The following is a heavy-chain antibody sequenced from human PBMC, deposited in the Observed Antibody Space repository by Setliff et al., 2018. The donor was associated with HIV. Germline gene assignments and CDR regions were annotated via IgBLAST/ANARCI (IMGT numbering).Heavy chain of an antibody. CDR2: IIPIFGTA. D-gene: IGHD3-22*01. Sequence: ASVKVSCKASGGTFSSYAISWVRQAPGQGLEWMGGIIPIFGTANYAQKFQGRVTITADESTSTAYMELSSLRPEDTAVYYCARSRSSGYYCDYWGQGTLVTVSS. CDR3: ARSRSSGYYCDY. CDR1: GGTFSSYA. V-gene: IGHV1-69*13. J-gene: IGHJ4*02.